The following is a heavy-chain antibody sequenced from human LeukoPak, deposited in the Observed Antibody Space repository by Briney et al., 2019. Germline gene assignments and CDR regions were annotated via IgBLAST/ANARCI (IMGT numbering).Heavy chain of an antibody. CDR2: INYNGESI. J-gene: IGHJ6*02. CDR1: GFTFSSYE. D-gene: IGHD4-17*01. CDR3: ARRATVTYHGMDV. V-gene: IGHV3-48*03. Sequence: GGSLRLSCAASGFTFSSYEMNWVRQAPGKGLEWLSYINYNGESIYYADSVKDRFTVSRDNARGSLYLQMNSLRGEDTAVYYCARRATVTYHGMDVWGQGTTVTVSS.